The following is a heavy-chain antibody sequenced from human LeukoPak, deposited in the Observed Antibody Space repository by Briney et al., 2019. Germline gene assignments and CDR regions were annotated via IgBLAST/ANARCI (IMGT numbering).Heavy chain of an antibody. CDR1: GFTFSTYW. J-gene: IGHJ4*02. V-gene: IGHV3-7*05. CDR2: IKPDGSDK. CDR3: ARDGIDY. Sequence: GGSLRLSCAASGFTFSTYWMSWVRQAPGKGLEWVANIKPDGSDKYYVDSVKGRFTISRDDAKNSVYMQMNSLRVEDTAVYYCARDGIDYWGQGTLVTVSP.